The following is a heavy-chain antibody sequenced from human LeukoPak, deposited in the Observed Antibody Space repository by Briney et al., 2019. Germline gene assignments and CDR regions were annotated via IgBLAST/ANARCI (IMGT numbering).Heavy chain of an antibody. CDR1: GGSMSSYY. V-gene: IGHV4-59*08. J-gene: IGHJ4*02. D-gene: IGHD3-16*01. Sequence: NPSETLSLTCTVAGGSMSSYYWSWIRQPPGKGLEWIGYIYYSGNTNYNPSRKSRVTISVDTSKNQFSLKLSSVTAADTAVYYCARADGGDNGYYFDYWGQGTLVTVSS. CDR2: IYYSGNT. CDR3: ARADGGDNGYYFDY.